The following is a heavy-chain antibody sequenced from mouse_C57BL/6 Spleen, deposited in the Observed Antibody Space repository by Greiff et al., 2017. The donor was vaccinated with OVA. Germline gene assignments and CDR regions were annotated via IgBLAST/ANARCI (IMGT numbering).Heavy chain of an antibody. V-gene: IGHV1-76*01. CDR1: GYTFTDYY. J-gene: IGHJ4*01. CDR3: ARSSNYEVDAMDY. D-gene: IGHD2-5*01. CDR2: IYPGSGNT. Sequence: VQLQQSGAELVRPGASVKLSCKASGYTFTDYYINWVKQRPGQGLEWIARIYPGSGNTYYNEKFKGKATLTAEKSSSTAYMQLSSLTSEDSAVYFCARSSNYEVDAMDYWGQGTSVTVSS.